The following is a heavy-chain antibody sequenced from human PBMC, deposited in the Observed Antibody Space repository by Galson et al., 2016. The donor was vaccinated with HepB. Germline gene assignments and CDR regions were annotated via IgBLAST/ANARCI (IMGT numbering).Heavy chain of an antibody. J-gene: IGHJ4*02. Sequence: SLRLSCAVSGFSFSNFAMSWVRQAPGQGLELVAIIKNRDTATYYADSVKGRFVISRDNSKDTLFLQMNSQRADDTAIYYCVKLNPYGTSWVGALDCWGQGTLVTASS. CDR1: GFSFSNFA. D-gene: IGHD6-13*01. CDR2: IKNRDTAT. CDR3: VKLNPYGTSWVGALDC. V-gene: IGHV3-23*01.